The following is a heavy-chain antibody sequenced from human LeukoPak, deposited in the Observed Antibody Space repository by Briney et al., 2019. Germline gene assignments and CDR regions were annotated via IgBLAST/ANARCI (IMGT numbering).Heavy chain of an antibody. CDR3: ARVGAVAGKRNYYYYGTDV. CDR2: IYYSGST. Sequence: SETLSLTCTVSGGSISSYYWSWIRQPPGKGLEWIGYIYYSGSTNYNPSLKSRVTISVDTSKNQFSLKLSSVTAADTAVYYCARVGAVAGKRNYYYYGTDVWGQGTTVTVSS. J-gene: IGHJ6*02. CDR1: GGSISSYY. D-gene: IGHD6-19*01. V-gene: IGHV4-59*01.